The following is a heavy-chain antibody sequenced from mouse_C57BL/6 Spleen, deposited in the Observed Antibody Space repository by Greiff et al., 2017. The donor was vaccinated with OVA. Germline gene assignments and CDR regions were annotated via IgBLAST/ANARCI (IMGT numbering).Heavy chain of an antibody. CDR3: ARGDTTHFDY. J-gene: IGHJ2*01. V-gene: IGHV1-80*01. Sequence: VKLMESGAELVKPGASVKISCKASGYAFSSYWMNWVKQRPGKGLEWIGQIYPGDGDTNYNGKFKGKATLTADKTSSTAYMQLSSLTSEDSAVYFCARGDTTHFDYWGQGTTLTVSS. CDR2: IYPGDGDT. CDR1: GYAFSSYW. D-gene: IGHD2-12*01.